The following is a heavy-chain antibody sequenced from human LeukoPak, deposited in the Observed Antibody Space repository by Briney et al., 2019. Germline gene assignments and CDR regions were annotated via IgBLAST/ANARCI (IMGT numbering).Heavy chain of an antibody. CDR1: GYTFTGYY. CDR3: ARPKDIVVVPAAYSYSSSTLFDY. Sequence: ASVKVSCKASGYTFTGYYMHWVRQAPGQGLEWMGWINPNSGGTNYAQKFQGRVTMTRDTSISTAYMELSRLRSDDTAVYYCARPKDIVVVPAAYSYSSSTLFDYWGQGTLVTVSS. D-gene: IGHD2-2*01. V-gene: IGHV1-2*02. CDR2: INPNSGGT. J-gene: IGHJ4*02.